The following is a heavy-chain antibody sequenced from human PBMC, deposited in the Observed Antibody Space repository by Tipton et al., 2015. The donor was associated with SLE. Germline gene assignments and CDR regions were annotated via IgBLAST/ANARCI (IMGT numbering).Heavy chain of an antibody. CDR3: TIEYSSSDAFDF. CDR1: GFRFSSYE. CDR2: ISGSGTNK. V-gene: IGHV3-48*03. D-gene: IGHD6-6*01. J-gene: IGHJ4*02. Sequence: SLRLSCADSGFRFSSYEMNWVRQAPGKGLEWVSYISGSGTNKYYADSVKGRFTISRDNAKNSLYLQMNSLRAEDTALYYCTIEYSSSDAFDFWGQVTLVTVSS.